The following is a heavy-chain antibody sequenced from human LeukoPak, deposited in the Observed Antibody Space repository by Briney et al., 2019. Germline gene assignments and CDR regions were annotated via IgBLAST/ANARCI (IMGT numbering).Heavy chain of an antibody. Sequence: ASVKVSCKASGGTFSSYAISWERQAPGQGLEWMGGIIPIFGTANYAQKFQGRVTITADKSTSTAYMELSSLRSEDTAVYYCARGGVSAAGFSFDYWGQGTLVTVSS. J-gene: IGHJ4*02. V-gene: IGHV1-69*06. CDR3: ARGGVSAAGFSFDY. CDR2: IIPIFGTA. CDR1: GGTFSSYA. D-gene: IGHD6-13*01.